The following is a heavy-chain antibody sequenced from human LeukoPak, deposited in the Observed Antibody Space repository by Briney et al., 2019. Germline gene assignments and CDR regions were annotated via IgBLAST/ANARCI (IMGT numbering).Heavy chain of an antibody. V-gene: IGHV3-23*01. CDR3: AKEAVRKFDFDY. CDR1: GLILSNYA. J-gene: IGHJ4*02. D-gene: IGHD1-14*01. CDR2: ISAGGGGS. Sequence: PGGSLRLSCAASGLILSNYAMSWVRQAPGKGLEWVSSISAGGGGSYYADSVKGRFTISRDNSKNTLYLQMNSLRAEDTAVYYCAKEAVRKFDFDYWGQGTLVTVSS.